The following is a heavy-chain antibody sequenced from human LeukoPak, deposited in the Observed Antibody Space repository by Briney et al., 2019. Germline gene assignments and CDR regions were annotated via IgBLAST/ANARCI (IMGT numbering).Heavy chain of an antibody. V-gene: IGHV1-69*04. CDR3: ASPVASGYYGMDV. Sequence: ASVKVSCKASGGTFSSYAISWVRQPPGQGLEWMGRIIPILGIANYAQKFQGRVTITADKSTSTAYMELSSLRSEDTAVYYCASPVASGYYGMDVWGQGTTVTVSS. CDR1: GGTFSSYA. D-gene: IGHD2-15*01. J-gene: IGHJ6*02. CDR2: IIPILGIA.